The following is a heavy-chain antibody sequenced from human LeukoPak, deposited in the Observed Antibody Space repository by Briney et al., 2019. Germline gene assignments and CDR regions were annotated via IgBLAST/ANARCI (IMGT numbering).Heavy chain of an antibody. CDR2: ICSCGSTI. D-gene: IGHD3-10*01. CDR1: GFTFSSYV. CDR3: ARESGITMLRGAHTP. V-gene: IGHV3-48*03. J-gene: IGHJ5*02. Sequence: GGSLRLSRVASGFTFSSYVMIWVGPAPGKGLEGLSYICSCGSTIYYAASVKGRFTVSRDNAKNSLYLQMNSLRPPDPAVYFCARESGITMLRGAHTPWGQGILVTVSS.